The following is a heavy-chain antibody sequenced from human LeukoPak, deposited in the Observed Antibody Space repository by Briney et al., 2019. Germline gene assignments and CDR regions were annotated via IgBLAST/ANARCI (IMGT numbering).Heavy chain of an antibody. J-gene: IGHJ4*02. D-gene: IGHD3-3*01. V-gene: IGHV3-64*02. Sequence: PGGSLRLSCAASGFIFTDYWMHWVRQAPGKGLEFVSSVSYNGGNTYYADSVRGRFTISRDNSRNTLYLQMDSLRAEDMAAYYCARAIMLFGVIIPWYFDSWGQGTLVTVSS. CDR1: GFIFTDYW. CDR3: ARAIMLFGVIIPWYFDS. CDR2: VSYNGGNT.